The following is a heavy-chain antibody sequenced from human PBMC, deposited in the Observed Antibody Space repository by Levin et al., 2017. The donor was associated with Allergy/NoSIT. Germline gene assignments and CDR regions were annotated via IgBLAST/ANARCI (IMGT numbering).Heavy chain of an antibody. Sequence: KISCKASGFTFTSSAMQWVRQARGQRLEWIGWIVVGSGNTNYAQKFQERVTITRDMSTSTAYMELSSLRSEDTAVYYCAVSRATWELINFDYWGQGTLVTVSS. CDR1: GFTFTSSA. D-gene: IGHD1-26*01. V-gene: IGHV1-58*02. J-gene: IGHJ4*02. CDR3: AVSRATWELINFDY. CDR2: IVVGSGNT.